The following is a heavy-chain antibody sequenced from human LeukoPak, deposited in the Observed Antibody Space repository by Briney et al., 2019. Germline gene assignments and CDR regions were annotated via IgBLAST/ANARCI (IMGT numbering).Heavy chain of an antibody. CDR2: IYSGGST. V-gene: IGHV3-66*01. CDR3: ARDLTYSNFGYYYYGMDV. CDR1: GFTVSSNY. D-gene: IGHD4-11*01. Sequence: GGSLRLSCAASGFTVSSNYMSWVRQAPGKGLEWGSVIYSGGSTYYADSVKGRFTISRDNSKNTLYLQMNSLRAEDTAVYYCARDLTYSNFGYYYYGMDVWGQGTTVTVS. J-gene: IGHJ6*02.